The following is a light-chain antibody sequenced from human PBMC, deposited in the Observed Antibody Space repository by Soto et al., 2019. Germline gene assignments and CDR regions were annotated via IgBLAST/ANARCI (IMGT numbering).Light chain of an antibody. CDR2: KAS. Sequence: DIQMTQSPSTLSASVGDRVTITCRASQSIGSLLAWYQQKPGKAPKLLIYKASTLESGVPSRFSGSGSGTEFTLTISRLQPDDFATYYCQQYNNYSPFGGGTKVEI. J-gene: IGKJ4*02. CDR1: QSIGSL. CDR3: QQYNNYSP. V-gene: IGKV1-5*03.